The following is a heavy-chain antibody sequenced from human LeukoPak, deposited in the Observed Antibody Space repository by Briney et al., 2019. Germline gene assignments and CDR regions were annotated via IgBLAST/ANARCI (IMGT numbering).Heavy chain of an antibody. CDR1: GFTFSSYS. Sequence: GGSLRLSCAASGFTFSSYSMNWVRQAPGKGLEWVSYISSSSSTIYYADSVKGRFTISRDNAKNSLYLQMNSLRAEDTAVYYCARAHHRRVYDYVWGSYPYWGQGTLATVSS. V-gene: IGHV3-48*01. CDR2: ISSSSSTI. D-gene: IGHD3-16*02. CDR3: ARAHHRRVYDYVWGSYPY. J-gene: IGHJ4*02.